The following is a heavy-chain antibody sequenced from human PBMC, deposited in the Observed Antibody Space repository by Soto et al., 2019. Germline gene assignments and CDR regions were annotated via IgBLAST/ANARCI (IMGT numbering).Heavy chain of an antibody. D-gene: IGHD4-17*01. V-gene: IGHV3-23*01. Sequence: GGSLRLSCAASGFTFSSYAMSWVRQAPGKGLEWVSAISGSGGSTYYADSVKGRFTISRDNSKNTLYLQMNSLRAEDTAVYYCAKDHDFYGDYVSYFDYWGQGTLVTVSS. CDR1: GFTFSSYA. CDR2: ISGSGGST. CDR3: AKDHDFYGDYVSYFDY. J-gene: IGHJ4*02.